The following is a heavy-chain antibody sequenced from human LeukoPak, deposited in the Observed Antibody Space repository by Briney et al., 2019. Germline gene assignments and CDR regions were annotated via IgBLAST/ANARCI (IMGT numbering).Heavy chain of an antibody. CDR2: ISSSSSYI. D-gene: IGHD6-13*01. J-gene: IGHJ4*02. CDR3: ASYPIIAAAGGIDY. CDR1: GFTFSSYS. Sequence: GGSLRLSCAASGFTFSSYSMNWVRHAPGKGLEWVSSISSSSSYIYYADSVKGRFTISRDNAKHSLYLQMNSLRAEDTAVYYCASYPIIAAAGGIDYWGQGTLVTVSS. V-gene: IGHV3-21*01.